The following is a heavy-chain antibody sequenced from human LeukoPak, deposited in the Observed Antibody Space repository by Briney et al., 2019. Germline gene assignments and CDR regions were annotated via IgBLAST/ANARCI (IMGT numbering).Heavy chain of an antibody. D-gene: IGHD3-22*01. V-gene: IGHV3-15*01. CDR3: AFMIVVSGFDF. Sequence: PGGSLRLSCAASGFTFNNAWMSWVRQAPGKGLEWVGRIKSKTDGGTTDYAAPVKGRFTISRDDSKNTLYLQMSSLRSEDTAVYYCAFMIVVSGFDFWGQGTLVTVSS. CDR1: GFTFNNAW. J-gene: IGHJ4*02. CDR2: IKSKTDGGTT.